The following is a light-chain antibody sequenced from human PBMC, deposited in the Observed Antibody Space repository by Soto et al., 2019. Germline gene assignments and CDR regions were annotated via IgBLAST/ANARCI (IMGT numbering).Light chain of an antibody. J-gene: IGLJ2*01. CDR2: SNN. CDR3: AAWDDSLNGVV. CDR1: TSNIGRNT. V-gene: IGLV1-44*01. Sequence: QLVLTQPPSASGTPGQGVTISCSGSTSNIGRNTVNWYQQLPGMAPKLLIYSNNQRPSGVPDRFSGSKSGTSASLAISGLQSEDEADYYCAAWDDSLNGVVFGGGTKVTVL.